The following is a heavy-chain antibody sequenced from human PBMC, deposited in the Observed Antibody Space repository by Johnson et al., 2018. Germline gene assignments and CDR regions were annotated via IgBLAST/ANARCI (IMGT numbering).Heavy chain of an antibody. Sequence: QVQLQESGPGLVKPSETLSLTCTVSGGSISSYYWSWIRQPPGKGLEWIGYIYYTGSTNYNPSLRSRVTISLDTSKNQFSLKLSSVTAADPAVYYCARERRGGGIYYYYYHMDVWGKGTTVTVS. D-gene: IGHD1-26*01. CDR1: GGSISSYY. V-gene: IGHV4-59*01. CDR2: IYYTGST. CDR3: ARERRGGGIYYYYYHMDV. J-gene: IGHJ6*03.